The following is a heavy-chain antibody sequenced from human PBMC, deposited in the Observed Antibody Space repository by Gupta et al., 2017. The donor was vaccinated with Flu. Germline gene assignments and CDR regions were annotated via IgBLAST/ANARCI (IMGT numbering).Heavy chain of an antibody. J-gene: IGHJ6*03. CDR1: GSPPRRHC. CDR2: IMQDGSER. D-gene: IGHD2-21*01. CDR3: AREVTVGEGSYSRYYYYMDV. Sequence: EAPLVESVGRLVQPGESLRLSWTVAGSPPRRHCLRWFRPAPGKGLEWVANIMQDGSERHYAAPVKGRFIISRDNGNNSVHLQMNSLRADDTAVYFCAREVTVGEGSYSRYYYYMDVWGKGTTVTVSS. V-gene: IGHV3-7*03.